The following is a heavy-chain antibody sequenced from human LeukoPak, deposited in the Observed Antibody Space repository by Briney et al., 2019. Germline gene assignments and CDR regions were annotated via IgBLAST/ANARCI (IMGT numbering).Heavy chain of an antibody. CDR3: ARQDGYGLYYFDY. CDR2: IYPANSDT. Sequence: GESLKISCKGSGYSFTGYWIAWVRQMPGKGLEWMGIIYPANSDTRYSPSFQGQVTISADKSLSTAFLQWSSLKASDTAIYYCARQDGYGLYYFDYWGQGTLVTVSS. CDR1: GYSFTGYW. V-gene: IGHV5-51*01. J-gene: IGHJ4*02. D-gene: IGHD5-18*01.